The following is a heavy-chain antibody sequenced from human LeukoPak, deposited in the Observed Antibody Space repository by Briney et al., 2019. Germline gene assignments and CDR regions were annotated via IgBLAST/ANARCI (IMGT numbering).Heavy chain of an antibody. CDR3: ARAGELGNYFDY. D-gene: IGHD7-27*01. J-gene: IGHJ4*02. Sequence: PSETLSLTCTVSGGSISSYDWSWIRQPPGKGLEWIGYIYYSGSTNYNPSLKSRVTISVDTSKNQFSLKLSSVTAADTAVYYCARAGELGNYFDYWGQGTLVTVSS. CDR2: IYYSGST. V-gene: IGHV4-59*01. CDR1: GGSISSYD.